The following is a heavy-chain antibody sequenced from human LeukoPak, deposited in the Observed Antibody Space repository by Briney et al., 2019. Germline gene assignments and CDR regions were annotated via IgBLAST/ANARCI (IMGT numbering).Heavy chain of an antibody. CDR3: ARGHYYYGLDY. CDR2: IYTSGST. CDR1: GGSISSGSYY. D-gene: IGHD3-10*01. Sequence: SQTLSLTCTVSGGSISSGSYYWSWIRQPAGKGLEWIGRIYTSGSTNYNPSLKSRVTISVDTSKNQFSLKLSSVTAADTAVYYCARGHYYYGLDYWGQGTLVTVSS. V-gene: IGHV4-61*02. J-gene: IGHJ4*02.